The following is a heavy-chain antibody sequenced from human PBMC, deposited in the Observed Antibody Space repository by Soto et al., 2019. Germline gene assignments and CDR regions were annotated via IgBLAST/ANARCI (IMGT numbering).Heavy chain of an antibody. CDR3: ARRRYCGYACYYKPYYGMDV. CDR1: GDTFSSYT. J-gene: IGHJ6*02. D-gene: IGHD2-21*02. Sequence: QVQLVQSGAEVKKPGSSVKVSCRASGDTFSSYTVNWLRQAPGRGLEWMGRIIPILTTTDYAQNFRGRLTITADKSTTTVYMELSSLRSEDTAVYYCARRRYCGYACYYKPYYGMDVWGQGTTVTVAS. V-gene: IGHV1-69*08. CDR2: IIPILTTT.